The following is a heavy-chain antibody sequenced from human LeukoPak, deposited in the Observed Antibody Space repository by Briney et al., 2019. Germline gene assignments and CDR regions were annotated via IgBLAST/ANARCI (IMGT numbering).Heavy chain of an antibody. V-gene: IGHV3-48*03. D-gene: IGHD3-10*01. J-gene: IGHJ4*02. CDR1: GFTFSSYE. CDR2: ISSSGSTI. Sequence: PGGSLRLSCAASGFTFSSYEMNWVRQAPGKGLEWVSYISSSGSTIYYADSVKGRFTISRDNAKNSLYLQMNSLRAEDTAVYYCARGWFEEFRPDYWGQGTLVTVSS. CDR3: ARGWFEEFRPDY.